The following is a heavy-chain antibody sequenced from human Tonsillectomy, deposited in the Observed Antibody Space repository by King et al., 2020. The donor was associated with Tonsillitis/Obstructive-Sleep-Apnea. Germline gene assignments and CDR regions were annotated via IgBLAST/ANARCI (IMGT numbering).Heavy chain of an antibody. D-gene: IGHD2-2*01. CDR2: IIPMLGIP. V-gene: IGHV1-69*10. CDR1: GGTFSSYG. CDR3: GAQYCTSISCPNP. Sequence: VQLVQSGAEVKKPGSSVKVSCKASGGTFSSYGISWVRQAPGQGLEWMGVIIPMLGIPNYAQRFQGRVTIIADKSTSSAYLELSSLRSEDTAVYYCGAQYCTSISCPNPWGQGTLVTVSS. J-gene: IGHJ5*02.